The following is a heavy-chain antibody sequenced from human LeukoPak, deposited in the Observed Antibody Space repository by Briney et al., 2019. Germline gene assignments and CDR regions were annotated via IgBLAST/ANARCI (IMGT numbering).Heavy chain of an antibody. V-gene: IGHV3-7*01. J-gene: IGHJ3*02. CDR1: EFTFSSYW. CDR2: IKQDGSEK. CDR3: ARVLRFPLRPHDAFDI. Sequence: GGSLRLSCAASEFTFSSYWMSWVRQAPGKGLEWVANIKQDGSEKYYVDSVKGRFTISRDNAKNSLYLQMNSLRAEDTAVYYCARVLRFPLRPHDAFDIWGQGTMVTVSS. D-gene: IGHD3-3*01.